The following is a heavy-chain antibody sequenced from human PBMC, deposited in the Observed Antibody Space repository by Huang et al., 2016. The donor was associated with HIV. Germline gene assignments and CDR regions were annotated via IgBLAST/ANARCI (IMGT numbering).Heavy chain of an antibody. J-gene: IGHJ4*02. CDR2: IYYRGGT. V-gene: IGHV4-39*01. CDR3: ARLPGSITMMRGVITDPY. D-gene: IGHD3-10*01. CDR1: GGSIRSDNYY. Sequence: QLQLQESGPGLVKPSETLSLTCTVSGGSIRSDNYYWGWIRQPPGKGLEWIGSIYYRGGTSYNPSLKSRVTITVDTSKNQFSLKMRSVTAADTAVYYCARLPGSITMMRGVITDPYWGQGTLVTVSS.